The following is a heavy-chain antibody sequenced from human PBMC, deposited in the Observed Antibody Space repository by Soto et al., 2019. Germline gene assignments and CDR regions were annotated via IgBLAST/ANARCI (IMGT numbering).Heavy chain of an antibody. CDR1: VGSISSGGYY. J-gene: IGHJ6*01. Sequence: PSETLSLTCTFSVGSISSGGYYCSWIRQHPGKGLEWIGYIYYSGSTYYNPSLKSRVTISVDTSKNQFSLKLSSVTAADTAVYYCARGFYYYDSSGYYPGGMDVWGQVTTVTVSS. CDR3: ARGFYYYDSSGYYPGGMDV. D-gene: IGHD3-22*01. CDR2: IYYSGST. V-gene: IGHV4-31*03.